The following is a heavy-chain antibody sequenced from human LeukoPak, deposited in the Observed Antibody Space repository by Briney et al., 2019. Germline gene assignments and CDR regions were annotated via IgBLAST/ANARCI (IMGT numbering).Heavy chain of an antibody. Sequence: GESLKISCKGAGYSFTSYWIGWVRQMPGKGLEWRGIIYPGDSDTRYSPSFQGQVTISADKSISTAYLQWSSLKASDTAMYYCARLGTSHWNWFDPWGQGTLVTVSS. V-gene: IGHV5-51*01. CDR2: IYPGDSDT. CDR3: ARLGTSHWNWFDP. J-gene: IGHJ5*02. CDR1: GYSFTSYW. D-gene: IGHD2-2*01.